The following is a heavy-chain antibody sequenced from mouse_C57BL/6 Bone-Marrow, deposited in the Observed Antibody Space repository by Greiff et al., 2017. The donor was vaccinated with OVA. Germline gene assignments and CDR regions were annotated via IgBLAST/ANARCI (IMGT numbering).Heavy chain of an antibody. CDR2: IYPGSGST. D-gene: IGHD2-12*01. CDR3: ARELQAMDY. Sequence: QVQLQQPGAELVKPGASVKMSCKASGYTFTSYWITWVKQRPGQGLEWIGDIYPGSGSTYYYEKFTNKATLTVDTSSSTDYMQLSSQTSENSAVYYCARELQAMDYWGQGTSVTVSS. CDR1: GYTFTSYW. J-gene: IGHJ4*01. V-gene: IGHV1-55*01.